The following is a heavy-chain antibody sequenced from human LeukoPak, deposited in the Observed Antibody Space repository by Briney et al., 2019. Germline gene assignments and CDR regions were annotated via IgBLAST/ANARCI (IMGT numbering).Heavy chain of an antibody. D-gene: IGHD6-19*01. CDR3: ARDGAVAGFDY. J-gene: IGHJ4*02. V-gene: IGHV3-66*01. Sequence: GGSLRLSCAASGFTFSSYAMHWVRQAPGKGLEWVSVIYSGGSTYYADSVKGRFTISRDNSKNTLYLQMNSLRAEDTAVYYCARDGAVAGFDYWGQGTQVTVSS. CDR1: GFTFSSYA. CDR2: IYSGGST.